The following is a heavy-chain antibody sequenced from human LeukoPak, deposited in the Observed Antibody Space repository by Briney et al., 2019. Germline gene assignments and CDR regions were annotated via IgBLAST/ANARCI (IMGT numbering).Heavy chain of an antibody. CDR3: AKDRPGVAVAANFDY. J-gene: IGHJ4*02. D-gene: IGHD6-19*01. CDR2: ISSSSSYI. CDR1: GFTFSSYA. Sequence: GGSLRLSCAASGFTFSSYAMSWVRQTPRTGLEWVSSISSSSSYIYYAYSVKGRFTISRDNSKSTLYLQMNSLRAEDTAVYYCAKDRPGVAVAANFDYWGQGTLVTVSS. V-gene: IGHV3-23*01.